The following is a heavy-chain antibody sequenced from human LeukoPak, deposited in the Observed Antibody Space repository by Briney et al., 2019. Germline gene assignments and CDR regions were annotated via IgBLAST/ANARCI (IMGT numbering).Heavy chain of an antibody. J-gene: IGHJ5*02. Sequence: PSETLSLTCTVSGGSISSGGYYWSWIRQHPGKGLEWIGYIYYSGSTYYNPSLKSRVTISVDTSKNQFSLKLSSVTAADTAVYYCARARGAAYRNWFDPWGQGTLVTVSS. CDR3: ARARGAAYRNWFDP. D-gene: IGHD1-26*01. CDR2: IYYSGST. V-gene: IGHV4-31*03. CDR1: GGSISSGGYY.